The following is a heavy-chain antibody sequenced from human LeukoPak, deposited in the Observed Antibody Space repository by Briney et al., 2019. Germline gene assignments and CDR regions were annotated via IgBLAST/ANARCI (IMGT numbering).Heavy chain of an antibody. CDR1: GGSISSSNW. Sequence: PSETLSLTCAVSGGSISSSNWWSWVRQPPGKGLEWIGEIYHSGSTNYNPSLKSRVTISVDKSKNRFSLKLSSVTAADTAVYYCARDVAAAHTPYGMDVWGQGTTVTVSS. CDR2: IYHSGST. CDR3: ARDVAAAHTPYGMDV. J-gene: IGHJ6*02. D-gene: IGHD6-13*01. V-gene: IGHV4-4*02.